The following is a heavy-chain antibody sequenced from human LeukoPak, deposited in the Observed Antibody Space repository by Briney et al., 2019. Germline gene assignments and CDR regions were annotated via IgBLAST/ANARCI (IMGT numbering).Heavy chain of an antibody. D-gene: IGHD1-26*01. J-gene: IGHJ3*02. CDR2: IKQDGSEK. V-gene: IGHV3-7*01. CDR1: GFTFTNAW. CDR3: ARAGGTYYGIAFDI. Sequence: AGSLRLSCAASGFTFTNAWMSWVRQAPGKGLEWVANIKQDGSEKYYVDSVKGRFTIPRDNAKNSLYLQMNSLRAEDTAVYYCARAGGTYYGIAFDIWGQGTMVTVSS.